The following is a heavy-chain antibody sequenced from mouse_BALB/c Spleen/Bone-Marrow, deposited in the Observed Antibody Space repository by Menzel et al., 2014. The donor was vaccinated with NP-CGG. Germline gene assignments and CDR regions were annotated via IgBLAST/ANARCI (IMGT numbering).Heavy chain of an antibody. CDR2: ISSGGSYT. J-gene: IGHJ3*01. Sequence: EVKLVESGGDLVKPGGSLKLSCAASGFTFSSYGMSWVRQTPDKRLEWVATISSGGSYTYYPDSVKGRFTISRDNAKNTLYLQMSSLKSEDTAMYYCARPYDFGAWFAYWGQGTLVTFSA. CDR3: ARPYDFGAWFAY. V-gene: IGHV5-6*01. D-gene: IGHD2-4*01. CDR1: GFTFSSYG.